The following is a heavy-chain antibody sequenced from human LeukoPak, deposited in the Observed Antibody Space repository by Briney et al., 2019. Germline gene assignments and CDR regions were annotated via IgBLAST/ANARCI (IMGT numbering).Heavy chain of an antibody. V-gene: IGHV3-23*01. D-gene: IGHD6-13*01. CDR1: GFTFSSYA. J-gene: IGHJ5*02. Sequence: PGASLRLSCAASGFTFSSYAMSWICQAPGKGLEWVSAISGSGGSTYYADSVKGRFTISRDNSKNTLYLQMNSLRAEDTAVYYCAKGSSSQFDPWGQGTLVTVSS. CDR3: AKGSSSQFDP. CDR2: ISGSGGST.